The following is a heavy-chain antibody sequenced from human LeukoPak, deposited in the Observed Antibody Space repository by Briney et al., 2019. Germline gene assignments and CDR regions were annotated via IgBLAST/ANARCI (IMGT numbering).Heavy chain of an antibody. D-gene: IGHD1-26*01. Sequence: GGSLRLSCAASGFTFSSYGMHWVRQAPGKGLEWVAVIWYDGSNKNYADSLKGRFTISRDNSKDTLYLQMDSLRAEDTAVYYCAKGASGSHFDYWGQGTLVTVSS. CDR3: AKGASGSHFDY. CDR2: IWYDGSNK. J-gene: IGHJ4*02. V-gene: IGHV3-33*06. CDR1: GFTFSSYG.